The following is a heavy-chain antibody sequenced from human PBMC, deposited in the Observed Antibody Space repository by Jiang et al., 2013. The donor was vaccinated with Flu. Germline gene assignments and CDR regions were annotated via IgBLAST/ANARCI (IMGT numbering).Heavy chain of an antibody. CDR1: GGTFSSYA. CDR2: IIPILGIA. D-gene: IGHD3-22*01. V-gene: IGHV1-69*04. CDR3: ARADYDSSGYRILYWFDP. J-gene: IGHJ5*02. Sequence: SGAEVKKPGSSVKVSCKASGGTFSSYAISWVRQAPGQGLEWMGGIIPILGIANYAQKFQGRVTITADKSTSTAYMELSSLRSEDTAVYYCARADYDSSGYRILYWFDPWGQGTLVTVSS.